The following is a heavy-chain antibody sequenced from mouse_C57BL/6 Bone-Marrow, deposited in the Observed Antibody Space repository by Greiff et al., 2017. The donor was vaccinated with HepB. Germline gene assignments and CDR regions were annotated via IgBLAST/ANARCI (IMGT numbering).Heavy chain of an antibody. J-gene: IGHJ1*03. V-gene: IGHV7-3*01. D-gene: IGHD3-3*01. CDR2: IRNKANGYTT. CDR3: ARYCGTGWYFDV. Sequence: EVQGVESGGGLVQPGGSLSLSCAASGFTFTDYYMSWVRQPPGKALEWLGFIRNKANGYTTEYSASVKGRFTISRDNSQSILYLQMNALRAEDSATYYCARYCGTGWYFDVWGTGTTVTVSS. CDR1: GFTFTDYY.